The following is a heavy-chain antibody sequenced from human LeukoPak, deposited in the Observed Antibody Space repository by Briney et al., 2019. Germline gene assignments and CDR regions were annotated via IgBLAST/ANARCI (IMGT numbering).Heavy chain of an antibody. Sequence: PGGSLRLSCAASGFTFSSYAMHWVRQAPGKGLEWVAVISYDGSNKYYADSVKGRFTISRDNSKNTLYLQMNSLRAEDTAVYYCARDPFGGGYDSDYYFDYWGQGTLVTVSS. CDR3: ARDPFGGGYDSDYYFDY. CDR1: GFTFSSYA. J-gene: IGHJ4*02. D-gene: IGHD5-12*01. CDR2: ISYDGSNK. V-gene: IGHV3-30*04.